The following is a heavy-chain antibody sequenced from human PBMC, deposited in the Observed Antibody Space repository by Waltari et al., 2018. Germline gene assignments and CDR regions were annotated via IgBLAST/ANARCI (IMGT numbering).Heavy chain of an antibody. D-gene: IGHD4-17*01. CDR1: EFTFSSYC. Sequence: EVQLVESGGDLVQPGGSLSLSCAASEFTFSSYCMNWVRQAPGKGLEWVANIKQDGNEKYYVDSVKGRFTISRDNAKNSLYLQMNSLRAEDTAVYYCARSPRTVTNGYFDYWGQGTLVTVSS. J-gene: IGHJ4*02. V-gene: IGHV3-7*02. CDR2: IKQDGNEK. CDR3: ARSPRTVTNGYFDY.